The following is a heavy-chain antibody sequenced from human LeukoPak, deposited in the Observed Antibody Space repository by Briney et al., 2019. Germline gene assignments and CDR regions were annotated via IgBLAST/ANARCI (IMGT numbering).Heavy chain of an antibody. CDR1: GYSFTSYW. V-gene: IGHV5-51*01. D-gene: IGHD6-13*01. Sequence: GESLKISCQGFGYSFTSYWVGWVRQMPGKGMEGMGVIYPGGARIPYNPSFQGQVTISVDKSISTAYLQWVSLKASDSAMYYCACRDLTSTWSFPWGQGTLVSVSS. CDR2: IYPGGARI. J-gene: IGHJ5*02. CDR3: ACRDLTSTWSFP.